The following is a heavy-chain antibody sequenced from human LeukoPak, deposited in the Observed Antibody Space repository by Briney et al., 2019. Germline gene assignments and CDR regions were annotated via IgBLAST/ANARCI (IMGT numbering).Heavy chain of an antibody. D-gene: IGHD3-22*01. Sequence: PGGSLRLSCAASGFTFSNYAMSWIRQPPGKGLEWIGEINHSGSTNYNPSLKSRVTISVDTSKNQFSLKLSSVTAADTAVYYCARGKREALYDSSGFDYWGQGTLVTVSS. CDR3: ARGKREALYDSSGFDY. CDR1: GFTFSNYA. CDR2: INHSGST. V-gene: IGHV4-34*01. J-gene: IGHJ4*02.